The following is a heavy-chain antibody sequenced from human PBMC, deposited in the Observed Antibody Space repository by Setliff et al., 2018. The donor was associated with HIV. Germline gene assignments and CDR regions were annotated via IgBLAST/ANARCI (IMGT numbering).Heavy chain of an antibody. Sequence: LSLTCTVSGASIRSGDYYWSWIRQPPGKDLEWIGYIYYSGSTYYNPSLKSRITISVDTSKNQFSLNLDSVTAADTAVYYCARGKPRYFDGYYYYYGMDVWGQGTTVTVSS. CDR3: ARGKPRYFDGYYYYYGMDV. V-gene: IGHV4-30-4*08. J-gene: IGHJ6*02. CDR2: IYYSGST. D-gene: IGHD3-9*01. CDR1: GASIRSGDYY.